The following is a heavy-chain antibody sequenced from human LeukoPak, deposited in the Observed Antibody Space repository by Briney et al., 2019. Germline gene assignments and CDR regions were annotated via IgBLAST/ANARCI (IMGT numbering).Heavy chain of an antibody. Sequence: GGSLRLSCAASGFTFSSYDMHWVRQATGKGLEWVSAIGTAGDTYYPGSVKGRFTISRENAKNSLYLQMYSLRAGDTAVYYCARYNWNYVAFDIWGQGTMVTVSA. V-gene: IGHV3-13*01. CDR2: IGTAGDT. CDR1: GFTFSSYD. J-gene: IGHJ3*02. CDR3: ARYNWNYVAFDI. D-gene: IGHD1-7*01.